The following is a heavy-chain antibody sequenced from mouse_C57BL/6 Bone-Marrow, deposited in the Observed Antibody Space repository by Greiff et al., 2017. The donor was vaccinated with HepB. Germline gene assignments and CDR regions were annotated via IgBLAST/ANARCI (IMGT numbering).Heavy chain of an antibody. CDR2: IRLKSDNYAT. CDR3: TRTGTRYYFDY. D-gene: IGHD4-1*01. J-gene: IGHJ2*01. Sequence: EVQLQQSGGGLVQPGGSMKLSCVASGFTFSNYWMNWVRQSPEKGLEWVAQIRLKSDNYATHYAESVKGRFTISRDDSKSSVYLQMNNLRAEDTGIYYCTRTGTRYYFDYWGQGTTLTVSS. V-gene: IGHV6-3*01. CDR1: GFTFSNYW.